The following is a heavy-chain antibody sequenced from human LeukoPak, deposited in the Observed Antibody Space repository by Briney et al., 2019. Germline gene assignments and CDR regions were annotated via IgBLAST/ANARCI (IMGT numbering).Heavy chain of an antibody. CDR1: GFTFGSYA. V-gene: IGHV3-30-3*01. CDR3: ARASYHYDSSNSKGAFDT. Sequence: GGSLRLSCAASGFTFGSYAMHWVRQAPGKGLEWVAIISHDGNNKYNADSVKGRFTISRDNSKNTLYLQMNSLRAEDTAVYYGARASYHYDSSNSKGAFDTGGQGIMVTVSS. J-gene: IGHJ3*02. D-gene: IGHD3-22*01. CDR2: ISHDGNNK.